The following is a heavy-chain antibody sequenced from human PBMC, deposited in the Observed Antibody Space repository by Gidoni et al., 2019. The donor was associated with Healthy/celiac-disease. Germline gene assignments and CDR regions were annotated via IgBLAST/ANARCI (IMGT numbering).Heavy chain of an antibody. D-gene: IGHD1-7*01. V-gene: IGHV3-7*01. CDR1: GFTFSSYW. J-gene: IGHJ6*03. CDR2: IKQDGSEK. CDR3: AREGIYNWNFPNYYYYYMDV. Sequence: EVQLVESGVGLVQPGGSLRLSCAASGFTFSSYWMSWVRQAPGKGLEWVANIKQDGSEKYYVDSVKGRFTISRDNAKNSLYLQMNSLRAEDTAVYYCAREGIYNWNFPNYYYYYMDVWGKGTTVTVSS.